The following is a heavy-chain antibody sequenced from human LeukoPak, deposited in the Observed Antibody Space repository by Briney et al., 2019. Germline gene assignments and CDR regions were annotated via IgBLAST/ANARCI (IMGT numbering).Heavy chain of an antibody. CDR2: IIPIFGTA. D-gene: IGHD3-22*01. CDR1: GGTFSSYA. CDR3: ETELYYYDSSGFAY. V-gene: IGHV1-69*05. J-gene: IGHJ4*02. Sequence: SVKVSCKASGGTFSSYAISWVRQAPGQGLEWMGRIIPIFGTANYAQKFQGRVTITTDESTSTAYMELSSLRSEDTAVYYCETELYYYDSSGFAYWGQGTLVTVSS.